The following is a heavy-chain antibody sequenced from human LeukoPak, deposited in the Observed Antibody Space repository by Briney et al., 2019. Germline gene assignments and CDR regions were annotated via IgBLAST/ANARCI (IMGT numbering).Heavy chain of an antibody. CDR3: ARGGEGDLNFDY. CDR1: GFTFSSYS. Sequence: GGSLRLSCAASGFTFSSYSMNWVRQALGKGLEWVSHISSGSGIIYYGDSVKVRFTIYRDNVKESLYLQMTSLRVEDTAIYYCARGGEGDLNFDYWGHGTLVTVSS. CDR2: ISSGSGII. J-gene: IGHJ4*01. V-gene: IGHV3-48*01. D-gene: IGHD3-16*01.